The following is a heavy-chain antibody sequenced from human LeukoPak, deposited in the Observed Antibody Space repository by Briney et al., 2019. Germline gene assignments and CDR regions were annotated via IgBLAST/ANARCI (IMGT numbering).Heavy chain of an antibody. CDR3: ARDSDLTSNQDY. J-gene: IGHJ4*02. D-gene: IGHD2-2*01. CDR2: IIPIFGTA. Sequence: SVKVSCKASGYTFTGYYMHWVRQAPGQGLEWMGGIIPIFGTANYAQKFQGRVTITADESTSTAYMELSSLRSEDTAVYYCARDSDLTSNQDYWGQGTLVTVSS. CDR1: GYTFTGYY. V-gene: IGHV1-69*13.